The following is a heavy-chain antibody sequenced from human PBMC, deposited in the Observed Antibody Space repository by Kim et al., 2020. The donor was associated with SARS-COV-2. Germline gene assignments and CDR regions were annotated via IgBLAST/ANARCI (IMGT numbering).Heavy chain of an antibody. Sequence: AAAVRGRFTIPRDISKNTVYLQISSLKAEDTAVYYCAKDKGSASYPNWFDPWGQGTLVTVSS. V-gene: IGHV3-23*01. J-gene: IGHJ5*02. CDR3: AKDKGSASYPNWFDP. D-gene: IGHD3-10*01.